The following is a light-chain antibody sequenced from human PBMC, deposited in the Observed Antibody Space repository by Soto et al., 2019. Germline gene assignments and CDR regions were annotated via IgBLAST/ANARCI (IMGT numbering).Light chain of an antibody. CDR1: QSFSSW. CDR2: KAS. V-gene: IGKV1-5*03. Sequence: DIQMTQSPSTLSASVGDTVTISCRASQSFSSWLAWYQQKPGKAPKLLIYKASSLQSGVPSRFSGSGSGTEFTLTISSLQPDDFETYYCQQYNSFPWTFGKGTKVDI. CDR3: QQYNSFPWT. J-gene: IGKJ1*01.